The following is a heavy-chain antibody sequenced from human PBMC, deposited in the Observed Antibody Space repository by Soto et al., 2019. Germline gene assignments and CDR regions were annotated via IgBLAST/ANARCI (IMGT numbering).Heavy chain of an antibody. V-gene: IGHV1-3*01. CDR2: INAGNGNT. D-gene: IGHD2-2*01. CDR1: GYTFTSYA. Sequence: GASVKVSCKASGYTFTSYAMHWVRQAPGQRLEWMGWINAGNGNTKYSQKFQGRVTITRDTSASTAYVELSSLRSEDTAVYYCARRGQGVVPAANRTYYYYYMDVWGKGTTVTVSS. J-gene: IGHJ6*03. CDR3: ARRGQGVVPAANRTYYYYYMDV.